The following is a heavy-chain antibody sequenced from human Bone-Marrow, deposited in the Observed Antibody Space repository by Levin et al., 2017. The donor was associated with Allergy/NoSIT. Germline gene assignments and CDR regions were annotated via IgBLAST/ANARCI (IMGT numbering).Heavy chain of an antibody. V-gene: IGHV1-8*01. D-gene: IGHD2-2*01. Sequence: ASVKVSCKASGYTFTSYDINWVRQATGQGLEWMGWMNPNSGNTGYAQKFQGRVTMTRNTSISTAYMELSSLRSEDTAVYYCARVFHLVPAANPPTPNYYDGMDVWGQGTTVTVSS. CDR1: GYTFTSYD. CDR2: MNPNSGNT. CDR3: ARVFHLVPAANPPTPNYYDGMDV. J-gene: IGHJ6*02.